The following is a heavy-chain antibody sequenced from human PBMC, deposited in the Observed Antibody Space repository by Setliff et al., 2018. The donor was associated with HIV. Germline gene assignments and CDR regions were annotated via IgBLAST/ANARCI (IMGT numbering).Heavy chain of an antibody. CDR3: ARDNSGVLSLRYMDV. J-gene: IGHJ6*03. CDR2: IIPILGTT. CDR1: GVTFSTFA. V-gene: IGHV1-69*13. Sequence: GASVKVSCKAAGVTFSTFAISWVRQAPGQGLEWMGGIIPILGTTKYAQKFQGRGTITADESTNTAYMELSSLRSEDTAVYYWARDNSGVLSLRYMDVWGKGTTVTVSS. D-gene: IGHD5-12*01.